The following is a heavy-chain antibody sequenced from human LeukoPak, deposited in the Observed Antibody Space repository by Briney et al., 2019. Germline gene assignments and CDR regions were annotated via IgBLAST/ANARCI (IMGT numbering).Heavy chain of an antibody. V-gene: IGHV4-39*01. D-gene: IGHD6-6*01. J-gene: IGHJ6*02. CDR2: IYYSGST. CDR3: ARRVVQAGMDV. Sequence: SETLSLTCTVSGGSIGSSSYNWGWIRQPPGKGLEWIGSIYYSGSTYYNPCLKSRGTISVDTSKNQFSLNLTSVTAADTAVYYCARRVVQAGMDVWGQGTTVTVSS. CDR1: GGSIGSSSYN.